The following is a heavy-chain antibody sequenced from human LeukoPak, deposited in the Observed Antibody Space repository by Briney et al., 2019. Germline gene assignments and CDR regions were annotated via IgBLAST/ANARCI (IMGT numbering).Heavy chain of an antibody. CDR1: GFTFSSYS. CDR3: ASRPYDSSGYYPY. CDR2: ISSSSSDI. V-gene: IGHV3-21*01. D-gene: IGHD3-22*01. Sequence: PGGSLRLSCAASGFTFSSYSMNWVRQAPGKGLEWVSSISSSSSDIYYADSVKGRFTISRDNAKNSLYLQMNSLRADDRAVYYCASRPYDSSGYYPYWGQGTLVAVSS. J-gene: IGHJ4*02.